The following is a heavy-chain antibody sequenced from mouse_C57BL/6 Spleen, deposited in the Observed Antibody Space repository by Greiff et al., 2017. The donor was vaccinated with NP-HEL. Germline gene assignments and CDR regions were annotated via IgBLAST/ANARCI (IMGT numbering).Heavy chain of an antibody. CDR3: AREHGYSHGYFDV. CDR2: ISDGGSYT. Sequence: EVQRVESGGGLVKPGGSLKLSCAASGFTFSSYAMSWVRQTPEKRLEWVATISDGGSYTYYPDNVKGRFTISRDNAKNNLYLQMSHLKSEDTAMYYCAREHGYSHGYFDVWGTGTTVTVSS. J-gene: IGHJ1*03. D-gene: IGHD2-3*01. CDR1: GFTFSSYA. V-gene: IGHV5-4*01.